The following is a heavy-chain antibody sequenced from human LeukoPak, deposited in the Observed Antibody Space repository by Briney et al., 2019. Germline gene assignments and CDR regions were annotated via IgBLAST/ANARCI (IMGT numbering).Heavy chain of an antibody. CDR2: IYYSGST. Sequence: EASETLSLTCTVSGGSISSSSYYWGWIRQPPGKGLEWIGSIYYSGSTYYNPSLKSRVTISVDTSKNQFSLKLSSVTAADTAVYYCARRPRGGWHSSSFNYFDYWGQGTLVTVSS. V-gene: IGHV4-39*01. CDR3: ARRPRGGWHSSSFNYFDY. D-gene: IGHD6-6*01. CDR1: GGSISSSSYY. J-gene: IGHJ4*02.